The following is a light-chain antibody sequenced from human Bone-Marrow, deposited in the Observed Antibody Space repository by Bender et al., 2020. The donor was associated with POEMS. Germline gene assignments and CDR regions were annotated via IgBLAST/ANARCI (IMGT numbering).Light chain of an antibody. CDR3: SSYTGSNNLV. J-gene: IGLJ2*01. V-gene: IGLV2-14*01. CDR1: SSDVGGYNY. CDR2: DVS. Sequence: QSALTQPASVSGSPGQSISISCAGTSSDVGGYNYVSWFQQHPGKAPKLMIYDVSSRPSGVSNRFSGSKSANTASLTVSGLQAEDEADYYCSSYTGSNNLVFGGGTKLTVL.